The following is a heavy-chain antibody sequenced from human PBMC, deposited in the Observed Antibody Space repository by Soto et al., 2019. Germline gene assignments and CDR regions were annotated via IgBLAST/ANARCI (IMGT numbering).Heavy chain of an antibody. Sequence: SETLSLTCTVSGGSISSGGYYWSWILQHPGKGLEWIGYIYYSGSTYYNPSLKSRVTISVDTSKNQFSLKLSSVTAADTAVYYCAREQDSSPYYWGQGTLVTVSS. CDR1: GGSISSGGYY. CDR2: IYYSGST. J-gene: IGHJ4*02. CDR3: AREQDSSPYY. D-gene: IGHD3-22*01. V-gene: IGHV4-31*03.